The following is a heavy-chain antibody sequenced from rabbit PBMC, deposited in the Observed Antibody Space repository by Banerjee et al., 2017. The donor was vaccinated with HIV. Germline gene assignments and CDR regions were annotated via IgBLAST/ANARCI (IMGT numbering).Heavy chain of an antibody. CDR1: GFSFSSSYY. D-gene: IGHD1-1*01. J-gene: IGHJ4*01. CDR3: AREASSSGYYSVINL. Sequence: QSLEESGGDLVKPGASLTLTCTASGFSFSSSYYMCWVRQAPGKGLEWIACIYVGSSGSTYYASWAKGRFTISKTSSTTVTLQMTSLTAADTATYFCAREASSSGYYSVINLWGQGTLVTVS. V-gene: IGHV1S40*01. CDR2: IYVGSSGST.